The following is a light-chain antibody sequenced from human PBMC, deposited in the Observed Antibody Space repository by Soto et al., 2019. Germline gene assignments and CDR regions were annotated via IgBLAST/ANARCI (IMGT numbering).Light chain of an antibody. Sequence: EMVLTQSPATLSLSPGERATLSCRASQSVSSFLAWYQQKPGQAPRILIYDASNRATDIPARFSGSGSGTDFTLTIRSLEPEDFAVYYCQQRSNWLTFGGGTKVEIK. V-gene: IGKV3-11*01. J-gene: IGKJ4*01. CDR1: QSVSSF. CDR3: QQRSNWLT. CDR2: DAS.